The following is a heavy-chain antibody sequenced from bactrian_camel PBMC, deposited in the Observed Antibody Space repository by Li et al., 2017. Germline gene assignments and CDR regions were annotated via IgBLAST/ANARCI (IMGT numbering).Heavy chain of an antibody. V-gene: IGHV3-2*01. J-gene: IGHJ7*01. CDR2: IYGDDTNT. Sequence: HVQLVESGGDLVQPGGSLRLSCAASGLTFSNHDMNWVRQAPGKGLEWVSTIYGDDTNTYYAEFVKGRFTISRDNAKNTVSLQMNSLKSEDTALYYCATFPPRPELREEGMDYWGKGTQVTVS. CDR1: GLTFSNHD.